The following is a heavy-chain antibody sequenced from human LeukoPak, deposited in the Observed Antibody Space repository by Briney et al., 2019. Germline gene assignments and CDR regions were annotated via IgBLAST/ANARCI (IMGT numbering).Heavy chain of an antibody. CDR1: GFTFSSYA. Sequence: GGSLRLSCAASGFTFSSYAMHWVRQAPGKGLEWVAVISYDGSNKYYADSVKGRFTISRDNAKNTLFLQMNSLRAEDTAVYYCARDRGGSGPTTTDYWGQGTLVTVSS. J-gene: IGHJ4*02. CDR2: ISYDGSNK. D-gene: IGHD6-19*01. CDR3: ARDRGGSGPTTTDY. V-gene: IGHV3-30-3*01.